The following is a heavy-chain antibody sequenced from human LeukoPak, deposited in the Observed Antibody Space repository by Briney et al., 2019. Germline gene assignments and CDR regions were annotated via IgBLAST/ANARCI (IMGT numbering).Heavy chain of an antibody. J-gene: IGHJ4*02. Sequence: GGSLRLSCAASGVTFSSYDMYWVRQAPGRGVVWILHISDSGSTIYYADSVKGRFTVSRDNAKNSLLLQMNSLRAEDTAVYYCGMAYDTSGYYFFRLDYWGQGTLVTVSS. CDR2: ISDSGSTI. CDR1: GVTFSSYD. CDR3: GMAYDTSGYYFFRLDY. V-gene: IGHV3-48*04. D-gene: IGHD3-22*01.